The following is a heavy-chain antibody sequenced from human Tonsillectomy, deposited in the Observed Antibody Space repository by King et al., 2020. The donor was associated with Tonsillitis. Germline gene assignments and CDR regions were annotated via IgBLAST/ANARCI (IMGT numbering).Heavy chain of an antibody. J-gene: IGHJ4*02. CDR1: EFTFSSYA. Sequence: VQLVESGGGLVQPGGSLRLSGAASEFTFSSYAMSGVRQAPGKGLEWVSGISGSGGSTYYADSGKGRFTISRDNSKNTLYLQMNSLRAEDTAVYYCAKDRLAARPTTRDFDYWGQGMLVTVSP. CDR2: ISGSGGST. D-gene: IGHD6-25*01. CDR3: AKDRLAARPTTRDFDY. V-gene: IGHV3-23*04.